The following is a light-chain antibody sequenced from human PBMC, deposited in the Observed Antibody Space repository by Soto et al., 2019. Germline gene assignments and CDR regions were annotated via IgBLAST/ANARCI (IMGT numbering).Light chain of an antibody. J-gene: IGKJ1*01. V-gene: IGKV1-27*01. Sequence: DIQMTQSPSSLSASVGDRVTITCRASQGISNYLAWYQQKPGKVPKLLIYAASPLQTGVPSQFSGSGSGTDFTLTISSLQPEDVATYYCQKYNSALWTFGQGNKVEIK. CDR3: QKYNSALWT. CDR2: AAS. CDR1: QGISNY.